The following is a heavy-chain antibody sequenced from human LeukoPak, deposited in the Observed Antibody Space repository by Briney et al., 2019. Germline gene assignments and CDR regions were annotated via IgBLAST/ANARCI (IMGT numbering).Heavy chain of an antibody. CDR3: ARHVKRWLQLRGYWFDP. J-gene: IGHJ5*02. CDR2: INHSGST. D-gene: IGHD5-24*01. Sequence: SETLSLTCAVYGGSFSGYHWSWVRQPPGKGLEWIGEINHSGSTNYNPSLKSRVTISVDTSKNQFSLKLSSVTAADTAVYYCARHVKRWLQLRGYWFDPWGQGTLVTVSS. CDR1: GGSFSGYH. V-gene: IGHV4-34*01.